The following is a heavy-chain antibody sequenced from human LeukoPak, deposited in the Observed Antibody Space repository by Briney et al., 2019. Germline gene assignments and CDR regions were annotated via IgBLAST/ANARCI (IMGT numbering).Heavy chain of an antibody. CDR3: ATLSGGPTGYFHY. J-gene: IGHJ1*01. Sequence: GGSLRLSCAASGFSVSNNYMSWVRQAPGKGLEWVSVIYSAGSTYYADSVKGRFTISRDNSKNTLYLQMNSLRAEDTAVYYCATLSGGPTGYFHYWGQGTLVTVSS. V-gene: IGHV3-53*01. D-gene: IGHD3-16*01. CDR2: IYSAGST. CDR1: GFSVSNNY.